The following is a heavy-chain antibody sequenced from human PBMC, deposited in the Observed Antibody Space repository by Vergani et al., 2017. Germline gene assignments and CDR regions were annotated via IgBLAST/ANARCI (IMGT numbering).Heavy chain of an antibody. Sequence: QVQLVQSGAEVKKPGASVKVSCKASGYTFTSYGISWVRQAPGQGLEWMGWISAYNCNTNYAQKLQGRVTMTTDTSTSTAYMELRSLRSDDTAVYYCARDTGYYDSSGYYYGWFDPWGQGTLVTVSS. CDR3: ARDTGYYDSSGYYYGWFDP. J-gene: IGHJ5*02. D-gene: IGHD3-22*01. CDR2: ISAYNCNT. V-gene: IGHV1-18*04. CDR1: GYTFTSYG.